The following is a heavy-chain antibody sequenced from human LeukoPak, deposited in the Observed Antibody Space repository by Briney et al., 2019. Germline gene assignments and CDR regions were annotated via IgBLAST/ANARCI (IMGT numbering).Heavy chain of an antibody. CDR2: ISYDGSNK. CDR1: GFTFSTYA. V-gene: IGHV3-30-3*01. J-gene: IGHJ4*02. CDR3: ARDGANQYFDY. Sequence: GGSLRLSCAASGFTFSTYAMSWVRQAPGKGLEWVAVISYDGSNKYYADSVKGRFTISRDNSKNTLYLQMNSLRAEDTAVYYCARDGANQYFDYWGQGTLVTVSS. D-gene: IGHD4/OR15-4a*01.